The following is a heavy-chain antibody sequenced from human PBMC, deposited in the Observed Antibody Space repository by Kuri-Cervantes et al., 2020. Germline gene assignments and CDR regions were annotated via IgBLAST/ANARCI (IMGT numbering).Heavy chain of an antibody. CDR3: ARDSLPLWHGELGTGYFDY. V-gene: IGHV3-30*03. CDR2: ISYDGSNK. Sequence: GGSLRLSCAASGFTFSSYGMHWVRQAPGKGLEWVAVISYDGSNKYYADSVKGRFTISRDNSKNTLYLQMNSLRAEDTAVYYCARDSLPLWHGELGTGYFDYWGQGTLVTVSS. J-gene: IGHJ4*02. D-gene: IGHD3-10*01. CDR1: GFTFSSYG.